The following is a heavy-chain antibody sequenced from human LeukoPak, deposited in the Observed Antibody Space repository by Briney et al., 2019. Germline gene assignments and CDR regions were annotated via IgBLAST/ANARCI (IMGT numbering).Heavy chain of an antibody. CDR2: IKPDGSEK. CDR1: GFTFSTYW. Sequence: PGGSLRLSCAVSGFTFSTYWMSWVRQAPGKGLEWVANIKPDGSEKDYVDSLKGRFTISRDNAKNSLYLQVNSVRAEDTAVYYCARFGVPYGVDVWGQGTTVTVSS. D-gene: IGHD3-16*01. V-gene: IGHV3-7*04. J-gene: IGHJ6*02. CDR3: ARFGVPYGVDV.